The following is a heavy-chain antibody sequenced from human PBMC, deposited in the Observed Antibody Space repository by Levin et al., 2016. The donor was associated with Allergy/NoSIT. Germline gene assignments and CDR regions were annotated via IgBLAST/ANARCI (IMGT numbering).Heavy chain of an antibody. D-gene: IGHD3-22*01. CDR3: ARETVGNGDSSGYYYYYYGMDV. J-gene: IGHJ6*02. CDR2: IIPIFGTA. Sequence: WVRQAPGQGLEWMGGIIPIFGTANYAQKFQGRVTITADKSTSTAYMELSSLRSEDTAVYYCARETVGNGDSSGYYYYYYGMDVWGQGTTVTVSS. V-gene: IGHV1-69*06.